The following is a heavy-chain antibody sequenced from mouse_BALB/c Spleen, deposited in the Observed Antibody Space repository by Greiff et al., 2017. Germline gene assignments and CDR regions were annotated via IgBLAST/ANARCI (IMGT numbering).Heavy chain of an antibody. V-gene: IGHV5-6*01. D-gene: IGHD1-1*01. Sequence: EVHLVESGGDLVKPGGSLKLSCAASGFTFSSYGMSWVRQTPDKRLEWVATISSGGSYTYYPDSVKGRFTISRDNAKNTLYLQMSSLKSEDTAMYYCARHGYYYGSSYWYFDVWGAGTTVTVSS. CDR3: ARHGYYYGSSYWYFDV. CDR1: GFTFSSYG. CDR2: ISSGGSYT. J-gene: IGHJ1*01.